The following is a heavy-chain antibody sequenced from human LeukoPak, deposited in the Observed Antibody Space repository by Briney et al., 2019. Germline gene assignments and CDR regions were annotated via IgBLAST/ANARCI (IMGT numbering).Heavy chain of an antibody. CDR3: AKEGGVHFYRSTQLRNKYYFDY. D-gene: IGHD3-3*01. CDR1: GFTFSSYG. Sequence: GRSLRLSCAASGFTFSSYGMHWVRQAPGKGLEWVAVISYDGSNKYYADSVKGRFTISRDNSKNTLYLQMNSLRAEDTAVYYCAKEGGVHFYRSTQLRNKYYFDYWGQGTLVTVSS. V-gene: IGHV3-30*18. J-gene: IGHJ4*02. CDR2: ISYDGSNK.